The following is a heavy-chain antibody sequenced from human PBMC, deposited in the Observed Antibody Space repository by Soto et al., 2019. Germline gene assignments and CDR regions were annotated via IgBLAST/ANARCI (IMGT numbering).Heavy chain of an antibody. Sequence: SVKVSCKASGGTFSSYAISWVRQAPGQGLEWMGGIIPIFGTANYAQKFQGRVTITADESTSTAYMELSSLRSEDTAVYYCARDDHSSSSLGYYYGMDVWGQGTTVTVSS. J-gene: IGHJ6*02. D-gene: IGHD6-6*01. CDR2: IIPIFGTA. V-gene: IGHV1-69*13. CDR1: GGTFSSYA. CDR3: ARDDHSSSSLGYYYGMDV.